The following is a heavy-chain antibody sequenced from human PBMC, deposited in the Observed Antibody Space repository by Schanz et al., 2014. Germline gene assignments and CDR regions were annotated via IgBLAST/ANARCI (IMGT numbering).Heavy chain of an antibody. CDR1: GITFSGYS. CDR2: INSDGTTT. CDR3: ARDGAELYYFDD. D-gene: IGHD1-1*01. Sequence: VQLVESGGGVVQPGGSLRLSCAASGITFSGYSMNWVRQAPGKGLEWVSHINSDGTTTTYADSVKGRFTISRDNAKNSLYLQMNGLRAEDTAVFYCARDGAELYYFDDWGQGTLVTVSS. V-gene: IGHV3-48*04. J-gene: IGHJ4*02.